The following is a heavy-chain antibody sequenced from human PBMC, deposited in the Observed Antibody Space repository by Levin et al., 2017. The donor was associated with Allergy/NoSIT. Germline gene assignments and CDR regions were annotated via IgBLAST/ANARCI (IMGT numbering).Heavy chain of an antibody. Sequence: KVSCKGSGYSFTSYWISWVRQMPGKGLEWMGRIDPSDSYTNYSPSFQGHVTISADKSISTAYLQWSSLKASDTAMYYCARHLPRGTVVVPAAMVEYFDLWGRGTLVTVSS. J-gene: IGHJ2*01. CDR2: IDPSDSYT. D-gene: IGHD2-2*01. CDR3: ARHLPRGTVVVPAAMVEYFDL. V-gene: IGHV5-10-1*01. CDR1: GYSFTSYW.